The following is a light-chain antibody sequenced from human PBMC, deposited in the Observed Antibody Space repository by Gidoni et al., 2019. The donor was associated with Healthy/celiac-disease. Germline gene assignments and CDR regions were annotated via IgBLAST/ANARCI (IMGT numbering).Light chain of an antibody. Sequence: IVLTQSPGTLSLSPGERATLSCRASQSVSSSYLACDQQSPGQAPRLLIYGASRRATGIPDRFSGSGSGTDFTLTISRLEPEDFAVYYCQQYGSSPPITFGQGTRLEIK. J-gene: IGKJ5*01. CDR2: GAS. CDR3: QQYGSSPPIT. CDR1: QSVSSSY. V-gene: IGKV3-20*01.